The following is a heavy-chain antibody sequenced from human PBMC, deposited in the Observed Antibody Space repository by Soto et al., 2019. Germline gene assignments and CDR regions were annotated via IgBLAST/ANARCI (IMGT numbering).Heavy chain of an antibody. CDR3: SSCSSSPYYYYGMDV. Sequence: GGSLRLSCAASGFTFSSYWMHWVRQAPGKGLVWVSRINSDGSSTSYADSVKGRFTISRDNAKNTLYLQMNSLRAEDTAVYYCSSCSSSPYYYYGMDVWGQGTTVTVSS. V-gene: IGHV3-74*01. CDR2: INSDGSST. CDR1: GFTFSSYW. J-gene: IGHJ6*02. D-gene: IGHD2-15*01.